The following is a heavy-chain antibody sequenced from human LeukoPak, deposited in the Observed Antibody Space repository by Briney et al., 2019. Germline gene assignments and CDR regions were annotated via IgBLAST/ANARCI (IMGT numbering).Heavy chain of an antibody. CDR1: GGSISSGNYY. V-gene: IGHV4-61*02. J-gene: IGHJ4*01. Sequence: PSQTLSLTCTVSGGSISSGNYYWSWIRQPAGKGPEWIGRIYSSGSTNYNPSLKSRVTISVDTSKNQFSLKLSSMTAADTAVYYCARDPGDCSNGVCYLFDYWGHGTQVTVSS. D-gene: IGHD2-8*01. CDR3: ARDPGDCSNGVCYLFDY. CDR2: IYSSGST.